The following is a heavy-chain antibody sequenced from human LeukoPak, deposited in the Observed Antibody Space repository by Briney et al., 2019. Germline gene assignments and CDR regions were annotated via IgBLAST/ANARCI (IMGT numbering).Heavy chain of an antibody. CDR2: IYYSGST. D-gene: IGHD4-17*01. CDR1: GGSISSGDYY. CDR3: ARDSDYGDYGFDY. Sequence: PSETLSLTCTVSGGSISSGDYYWSWIRRPPGKGLEWIGYIYYSGSTYYNPSLKSRVTISVDTSKNQFSLKLSSVTAADTAVYYCARDSDYGDYGFDYWGQGTLVTVSS. J-gene: IGHJ4*02. V-gene: IGHV4-30-4*01.